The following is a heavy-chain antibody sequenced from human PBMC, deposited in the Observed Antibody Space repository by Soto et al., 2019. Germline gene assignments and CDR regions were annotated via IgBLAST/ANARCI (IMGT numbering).Heavy chain of an antibody. CDR3: ARRGYDFWSGYYSWFDP. D-gene: IGHD3-3*01. Sequence: RYHWNWNRQPPKKGLEWIGYIYYSGNTNYNPSLKSRVTISVDTSKNQFSLKLSSVTAADTAVYYRARRGYDFWSGYYSWFDPWAQGPPVRVSA. CDR2: IYYSGNT. CDR1: RYH. V-gene: IGHV4-59*08. J-gene: IGHJ5*02.